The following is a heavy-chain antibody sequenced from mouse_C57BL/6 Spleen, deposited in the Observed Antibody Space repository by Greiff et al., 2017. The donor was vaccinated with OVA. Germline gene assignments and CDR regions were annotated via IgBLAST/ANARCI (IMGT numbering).Heavy chain of an antibody. J-gene: IGHJ1*03. V-gene: IGHV14-3*01. CDR3: ASPYYYGSSYDWYFDV. Sequence: EVQLQQSVAELVRPGDSVKLSCTASGFNIKNTYMHWVKQRPEQGLEWIGRIDPANGNTKYAPKFQGKATITADTSSNTAYLQLSSLTSEDTAIYYCASPYYYGSSYDWYFDVWGTGTTVTVSS. D-gene: IGHD1-1*01. CDR2: IDPANGNT. CDR1: GFNIKNTY.